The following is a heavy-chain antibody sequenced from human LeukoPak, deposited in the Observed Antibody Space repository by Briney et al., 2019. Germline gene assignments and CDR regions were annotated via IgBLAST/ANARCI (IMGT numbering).Heavy chain of an antibody. CDR2: INSDGSTT. CDR3: AKPLVKGGYEPFDY. D-gene: IGHD5-12*01. V-gene: IGHV3-74*01. CDR1: GFTFSSYW. Sequence: GGSLRLSCAASGFTFSSYWMHWVRQAPGKGLVWVSRINSDGSTTNYADSVKGRFTISRDNSKNTLYLQMNSLRAEDTAVYYCAKPLVKGGYEPFDYWGQGTLDTVSS. J-gene: IGHJ4*02.